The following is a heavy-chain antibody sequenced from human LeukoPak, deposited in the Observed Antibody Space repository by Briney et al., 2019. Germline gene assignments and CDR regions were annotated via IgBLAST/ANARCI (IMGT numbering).Heavy chain of an antibody. CDR1: GFTFSKYA. Sequence: GGSLRLSCAASGFTFSKYAMHWVRQTPGKGLEYASAISSNGDSTYYANSVQGRFTISRDNSKNTLYLQMGSLRVEDMGVYYCAREGASSGSYSYWGQGTLVTVSS. V-gene: IGHV3-64*01. CDR2: ISSNGDST. J-gene: IGHJ4*02. D-gene: IGHD1-26*01. CDR3: AREGASSGSYSY.